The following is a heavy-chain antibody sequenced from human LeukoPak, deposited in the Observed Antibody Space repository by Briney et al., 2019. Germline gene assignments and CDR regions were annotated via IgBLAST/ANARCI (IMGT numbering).Heavy chain of an antibody. J-gene: IGHJ6*02. CDR3: ARDFGPYGMDV. D-gene: IGHD3-16*01. V-gene: IGHV3-74*01. Sequence: GGSLRLSCAASGFSFSSSWMHWVRQAPGTGLVWVSRINSDGSTTNYADSVKGRFTISRDNAMSTLYLQMNSLRAEDAAVYYCARDFGPYGMDVWGQGTTVTVSS. CDR1: GFSFSSSW. CDR2: INSDGSTT.